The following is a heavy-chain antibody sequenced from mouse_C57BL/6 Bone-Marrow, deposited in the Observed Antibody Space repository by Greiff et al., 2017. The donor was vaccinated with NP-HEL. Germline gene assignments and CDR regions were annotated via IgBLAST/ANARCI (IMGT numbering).Heavy chain of an antibody. D-gene: IGHD2-3*01. V-gene: IGHV1-69*01. CDR2: IDTSDSYT. CDR3: ARCDGYYYFDY. J-gene: IGHJ2*01. Sequence: QVQLQQPGAELVMPGASVKLSCKASGYTFTSYWMHWVKQRPGQGLEWIGEIDTSDSYTNYTQKFKGKSTLTIDKSSSTAYMQLSSLTSEDSSVYYCARCDGYYYFDYWGQGTTLTVSS. CDR1: GYTFTSYW.